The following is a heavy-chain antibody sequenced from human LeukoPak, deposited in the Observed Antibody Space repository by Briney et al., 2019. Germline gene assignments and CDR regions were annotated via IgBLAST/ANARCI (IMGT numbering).Heavy chain of an antibody. CDR1: GGSFSGYY. Sequence: SETLSLTCAVYGGSFSGYYWSWIRQPPGKGLEWIGEINHSGSTNYNPSLKSRVTISVDTSKSQFSLKLSSVTAADTAVYYCARDVYDFWSGRNNWFDPWGQGTLVTVSS. J-gene: IGHJ5*02. V-gene: IGHV4-34*01. CDR3: ARDVYDFWSGRNNWFDP. D-gene: IGHD3-3*01. CDR2: INHSGST.